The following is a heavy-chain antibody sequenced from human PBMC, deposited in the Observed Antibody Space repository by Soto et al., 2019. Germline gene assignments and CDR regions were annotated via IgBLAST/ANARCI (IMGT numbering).Heavy chain of an antibody. D-gene: IGHD3-9*01. CDR3: ARGAVPADPFSGALTGRGKAIDY. J-gene: IGHJ4*02. CDR1: GGSFSGYY. V-gene: IGHV4-34*01. Sequence: SETLSLTCAVYGGSFSGYYWSWIRQPPGKGLEWIGEINHSGSTNYNPSLKSRVTISVDTSKNQFSLKLSSVTAADTAVYYCARGAVPADPFSGALTGRGKAIDYWGQGTLVTVSS. CDR2: INHSGST.